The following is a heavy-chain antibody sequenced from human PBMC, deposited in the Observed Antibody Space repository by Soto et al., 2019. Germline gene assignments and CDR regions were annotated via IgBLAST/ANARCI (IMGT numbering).Heavy chain of an antibody. CDR3: ARADDYGDPFDY. Sequence: GGSLRLSCAASGFTVSSNYMSWVRQAPGKGLEWVSVIYSGGSTYYADSVKGRFTISRDNSKNTLYLQMNSLRAEDTAVYYCARADDYGDPFDYWGQGTLVTVSS. J-gene: IGHJ4*02. CDR2: IYSGGST. V-gene: IGHV3-53*01. CDR1: GFTVSSNY. D-gene: IGHD4-17*01.